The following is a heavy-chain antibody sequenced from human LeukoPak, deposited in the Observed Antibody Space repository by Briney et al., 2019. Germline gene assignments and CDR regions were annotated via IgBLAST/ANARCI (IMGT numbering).Heavy chain of an antibody. V-gene: IGHV4-4*07. CDR3: ARGDSTNQDGDYYGLDV. D-gene: IGHD5/OR15-5a*01. CDR1: GGSISGYY. J-gene: IGHJ6*02. Sequence: SETLSLTCTVYGGSISGYYWSWIRQSAGKELEWIGRIYSSGTTSYNPSLKSRATMSVDTSKNHFSLNLNSVTAADTAVYYCARGDSTNQDGDYYGLDVWGQGTTVTVSS. CDR2: IYSSGTT.